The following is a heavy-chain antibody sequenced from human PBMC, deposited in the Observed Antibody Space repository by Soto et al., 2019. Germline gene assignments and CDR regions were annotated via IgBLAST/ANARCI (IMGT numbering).Heavy chain of an antibody. Sequence: SETLSLTCTVSGGSVSSRNYYWSWIRQPPGKGLEWIGYLYYSGSTNYNPSLKSRVTTSADASKNQFSLKLSSVTAADTAVYYCARGWLPSPNLRFDPWGQGILVTVSS. CDR2: LYYSGST. J-gene: IGHJ5*02. CDR3: ARGWLPSPNLRFDP. V-gene: IGHV4-61*01. D-gene: IGHD3-22*01. CDR1: GGSVSSRNYY.